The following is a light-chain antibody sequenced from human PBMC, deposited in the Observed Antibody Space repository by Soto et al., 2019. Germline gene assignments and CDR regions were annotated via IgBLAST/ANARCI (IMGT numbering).Light chain of an antibody. Sequence: QSALTQPASVSGSPGQSITISCTGTSSDVGGYKYVSWYQQHPGKVPRLLIYEVSNRPSGVSNRFSGSKSGNTASLAISGLQGEDEADYYCSSYTSSTTLYVFGTGTKVTVL. CDR1: SSDVGGYKY. CDR2: EVS. CDR3: SSYTSSTTLYV. V-gene: IGLV2-14*01. J-gene: IGLJ1*01.